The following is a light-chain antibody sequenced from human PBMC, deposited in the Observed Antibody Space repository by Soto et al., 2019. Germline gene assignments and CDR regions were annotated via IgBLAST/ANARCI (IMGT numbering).Light chain of an antibody. Sequence: EIVLTQSPAPLSLSPGERATLSCRASQSVSSYLAWYQQKPGQAPRLLIYDASNRAAGIPARFSGSGSGTDFTLTISSLEPEDFAVYYCKQRSNWLTFGGGTKVDIK. J-gene: IGKJ4*01. CDR2: DAS. V-gene: IGKV3-11*01. CDR3: KQRSNWLT. CDR1: QSVSSY.